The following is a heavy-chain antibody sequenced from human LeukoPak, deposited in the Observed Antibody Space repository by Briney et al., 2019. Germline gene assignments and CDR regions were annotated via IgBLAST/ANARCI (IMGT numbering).Heavy chain of an antibody. CDR2: INPNSGGT. CDR1: GYTFTSYG. J-gene: IGHJ4*02. CDR3: ATLDSSCYYPHFDY. V-gene: IGHV1-2*02. D-gene: IGHD3-22*01. Sequence: ASVKVSCKASGYTFTSYGISWVRQAPGQGLEWMGWINPNSGGTNYAQKFQGRVTMTRDTSISTAYMELSRLRSDDTAVYYCATLDSSCYYPHFDYWGQGTLVTVSS.